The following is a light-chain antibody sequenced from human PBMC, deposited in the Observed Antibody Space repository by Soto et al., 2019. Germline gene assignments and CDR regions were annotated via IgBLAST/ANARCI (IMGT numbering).Light chain of an antibody. CDR1: QSVSSN. J-gene: IGKJ4*01. CDR2: GAS. Sequence: EIVMTQSPATLSVSPGERATLSCRARQSVSSNLAWYQQKPGQAPRLLIYGASTRATGIPARFSGSGSGTEFTLTISGLQSEDFAVYYCQQYNNWPPLTFGGGTKVEIQ. CDR3: QQYNNWPPLT. V-gene: IGKV3-15*01.